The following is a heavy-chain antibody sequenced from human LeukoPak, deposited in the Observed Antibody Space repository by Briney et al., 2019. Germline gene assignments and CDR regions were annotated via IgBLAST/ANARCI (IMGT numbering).Heavy chain of an antibody. CDR2: ISGSGGST. D-gene: IGHD6-13*01. J-gene: IGHJ4*02. CDR3: ATIRSIAAAAAFDH. CDR1: GFTFRSYG. V-gene: IGHV3-23*01. Sequence: PGGSLRLSCAASGFTFRSYGMSWVRQAPGKGLEWVSAISGSGGSTYYADSVRGRFTISRDNSKNTLHLQLNSLRAEDTAVYYCATIRSIAAAAAFDHWGQGTLVTVSS.